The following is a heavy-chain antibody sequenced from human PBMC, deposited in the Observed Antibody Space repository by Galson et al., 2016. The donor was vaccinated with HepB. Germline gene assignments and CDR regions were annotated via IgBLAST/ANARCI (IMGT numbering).Heavy chain of an antibody. V-gene: IGHV3-53*01. CDR3: GSGEDDGSLNYYEPGGY. Sequence: SLRLSCAASGFTVSSHYMSWVRQAPGKGLEWVSIIYSGGTTYYADSVKGRFTISRDNSKNTLYLQMNSLGAADTAVYYCGSGEDDGSLNYYEPGGYWGQGTLVTVSS. CDR1: GFTVSSHY. D-gene: IGHD3-22*01. J-gene: IGHJ4*02. CDR2: IYSGGTT.